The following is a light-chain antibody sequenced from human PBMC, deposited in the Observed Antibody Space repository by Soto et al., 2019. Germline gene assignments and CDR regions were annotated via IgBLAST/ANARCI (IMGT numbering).Light chain of an antibody. CDR1: SSNIGSNT. J-gene: IGLJ1*01. Sequence: QSVLTQPPSASGTPGQRVTISCSGSSSNIGSNTVNWYQQLPGTAPKLLIYSNNQRPSGVPDRFSGSKSGTSASLAISGLQSEDEAHYYCAAWDDSLNGYVFGIGTKVXXL. CDR3: AAWDDSLNGYV. CDR2: SNN. V-gene: IGLV1-44*01.